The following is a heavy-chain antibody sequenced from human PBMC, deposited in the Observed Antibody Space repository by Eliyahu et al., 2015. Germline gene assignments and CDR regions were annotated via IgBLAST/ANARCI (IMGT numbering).Heavy chain of an antibody. CDR2: INHSGST. CDR1: GXSFSGYY. CDR3: ARVEVGVVVTAIQFDY. V-gene: IGHV4-34*01. D-gene: IGHD2-21*02. Sequence: QVQLQQWGAGLLKPSXXLSLTCAVXGXSFSGYYXXWIRQPPGXGLEWXGEINHSGSTNYNPXLKSRVTISVDTSKNQFSLKLSSVTAADTAVYYCARVEVGVVVTAIQFDYWGQGTLVTVSS. J-gene: IGHJ4*02.